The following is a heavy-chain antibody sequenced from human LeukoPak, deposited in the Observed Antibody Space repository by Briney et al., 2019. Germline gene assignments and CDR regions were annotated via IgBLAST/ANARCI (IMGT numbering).Heavy chain of an antibody. CDR3: ARSPSPVFDY. J-gene: IGHJ4*02. Sequence: SEPLSLTCTVSGGSISSSSYYWGWIRQPPGKGLEWIGSIYYSGSTYYNPSLKSRVTISVDTSKNQYSLKLSSVTAADTAVYYCARSPSPVFDYWGQGTLVTVSS. V-gene: IGHV4-39*01. CDR1: GGSISSSSYY. CDR2: IYYSGST.